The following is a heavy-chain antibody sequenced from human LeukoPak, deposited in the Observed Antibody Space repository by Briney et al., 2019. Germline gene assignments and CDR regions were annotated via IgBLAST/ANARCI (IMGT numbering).Heavy chain of an antibody. CDR3: ASTDYDILTGYYTFDY. J-gene: IGHJ4*02. Sequence: SETLSLTCTVSGYSISSGYYWGWIRQPPGKGLEWIGSIYHSGRTFYNPSLKSRVTISVDTSKNQFSLKLTSVTAADTAVYYCASTDYDILTGYYTFDYWGQGTLVTVSS. V-gene: IGHV4-38-2*02. D-gene: IGHD3-9*01. CDR1: GYSISSGYY. CDR2: IYHSGRT.